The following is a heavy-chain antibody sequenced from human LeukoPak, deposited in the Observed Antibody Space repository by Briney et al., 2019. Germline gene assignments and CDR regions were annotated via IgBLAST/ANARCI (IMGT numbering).Heavy chain of an antibody. CDR1: GGSLSNYC. J-gene: IGHJ5*02. CDR2: IYYSGNT. V-gene: IGHV4-59*01. CDR3: ARDYGDYANWFDP. D-gene: IGHD4-17*01. Sequence: PSETLSLTCTVSGGSLSNYCWIWIRQPPGKGLEWIGYIYYSGNTNYNPSLKSRVTISVDTSKNQFSLKLNSVTAADTAVYYCARDYGDYANWFDPWGQGTLVTVSS.